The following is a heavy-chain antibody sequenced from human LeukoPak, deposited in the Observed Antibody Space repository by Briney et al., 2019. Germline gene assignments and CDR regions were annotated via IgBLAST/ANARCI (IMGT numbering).Heavy chain of an antibody. V-gene: IGHV3-48*03. J-gene: IGHJ4*02. D-gene: IGHD5-12*01. CDR3: ARGGRDGYDFDY. CDR1: GFTFSSDE. CDR2: ISSSGSTI. Sequence: GGSLRLSCAASGFTFSSDEMNWVRQAPGKGLECVSYISSSGSTIYYADSVKGRFTISRDNAKNSLYLQMNSLRAKDTAVYYCARGGRDGYDFDYWGQGTLVTVSS.